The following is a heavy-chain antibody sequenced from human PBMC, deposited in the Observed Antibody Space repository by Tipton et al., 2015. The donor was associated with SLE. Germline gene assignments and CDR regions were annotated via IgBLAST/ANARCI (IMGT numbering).Heavy chain of an antibody. Sequence: TLSLTCTVSGGSISSYYWSWIRQSPGKGLEWIGYISYSGSTNYNPALKSRVTISVNTSRNQFSLRLSSVTAADTAVYHCARETVGGWFDPWGQGILVTVSS. CDR2: ISYSGST. CDR3: ARETVGGWFDP. J-gene: IGHJ5*02. CDR1: GGSISSYY. D-gene: IGHD1-26*01. V-gene: IGHV4-59*01.